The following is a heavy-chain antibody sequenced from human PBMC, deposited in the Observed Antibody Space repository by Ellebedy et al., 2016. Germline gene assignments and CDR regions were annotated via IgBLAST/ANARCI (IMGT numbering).Heavy chain of an antibody. D-gene: IGHD3-10*01. CDR3: ARGVLWFGELDDAFDI. V-gene: IGHV4-59*08. Sequence: SETLSLTCTVSGGSISSYYWSWIRQPPGKGLEWIGYIYYSGSTNYNPSLKSRVTISVDTSKNQFSLKLSSVTAADTAVYYCARGVLWFGELDDAFDIWGQGTMVTVSS. CDR2: IYYSGST. CDR1: GGSISSYY. J-gene: IGHJ3*02.